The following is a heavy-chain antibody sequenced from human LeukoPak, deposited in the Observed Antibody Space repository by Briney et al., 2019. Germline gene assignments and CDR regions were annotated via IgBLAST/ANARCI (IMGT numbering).Heavy chain of an antibody. J-gene: IGHJ4*02. CDR1: GYSISSGYY. Sequence: PSETLSLTCTVSGYSISSGYYWGWIRQPPGKGLEWIGSIYHSGSTHYNPSLKSRVTISVDTSKNQFSLKLSSVTAADTAVYYCARARREMVDYWGQGTLVTVSS. CDR3: ARARREMVDY. D-gene: IGHD5-24*01. CDR2: IYHSGST. V-gene: IGHV4-38-2*02.